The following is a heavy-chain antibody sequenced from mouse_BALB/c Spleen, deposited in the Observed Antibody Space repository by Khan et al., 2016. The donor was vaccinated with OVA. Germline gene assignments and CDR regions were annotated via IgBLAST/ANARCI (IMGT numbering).Heavy chain of an antibody. V-gene: IGHV1-77*01. CDR3: ARGGYSVFAY. D-gene: IGHD3-2*02. CDR2: IFPGSGTP. J-gene: IGHJ3*01. CDR1: GYTFTDYI. Sequence: QVQLQQSVPELVNPGASLKVSCKASGYTFTDYIIGWVKQSTRQGLEWIGDIFPGSGTPYYNEKFKEKATLTADKSSNTAYMQLSSLTSEDSAVYFCARGGYSVFAYWGQGALVTVSA.